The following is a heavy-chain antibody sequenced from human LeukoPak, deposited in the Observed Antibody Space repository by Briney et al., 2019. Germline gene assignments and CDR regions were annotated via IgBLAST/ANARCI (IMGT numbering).Heavy chain of an antibody. CDR3: ARRYYNSWFFDY. D-gene: IGHD6-13*01. Sequence: SETLSLTRTVSGGSISSYYWSWIRQPPGKGLEWIGYIYYSGSTTYNPSLESRVTMSVDTSKNQFSLKLSSVTAADTAVYYCARRYYNSWFFDYWGQGTLVTVSS. J-gene: IGHJ4*02. V-gene: IGHV4-59*08. CDR2: IYYSGST. CDR1: GGSISSYY.